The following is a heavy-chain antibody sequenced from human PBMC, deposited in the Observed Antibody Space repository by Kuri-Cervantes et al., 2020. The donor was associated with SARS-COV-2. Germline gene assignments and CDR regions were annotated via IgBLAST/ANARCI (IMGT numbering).Heavy chain of an antibody. CDR1: GGSISSYY. D-gene: IGHD3-3*01. Sequence: SETLSLTCTVSGGSISSYYWSWIRQPPGKGLEWIGYIYYSGSTNYNPSLKSRVTISVDTSKNQFSLKLSSVTAADTAVYYCARGYYDFWSGYYNYDYWGQGTLVTVSS. V-gene: IGHV4-59*08. J-gene: IGHJ4*02. CDR2: IYYSGST. CDR3: ARGYYDFWSGYYNYDY.